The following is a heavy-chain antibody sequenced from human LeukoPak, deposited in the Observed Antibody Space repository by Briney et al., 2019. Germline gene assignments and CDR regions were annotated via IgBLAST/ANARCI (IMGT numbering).Heavy chain of an antibody. V-gene: IGHV3-23*01. J-gene: IGHJ6*02. CDR2: ISDSGGRT. D-gene: IGHD3-10*01. CDR3: ARDGGPRPFYGSGSYYNQYYYYGMDV. CDR1: GITLSNYG. Sequence: GGSLRLSCAVSGITLSNYGMSWVRQAPGKGPEWVAGISDSGGRTNYADSVKGRFTISRDNPKNTLYLQMSSLRAEDTAVYYCARDGGPRPFYGSGSYYNQYYYYGMDVWGQGTTVTVSS.